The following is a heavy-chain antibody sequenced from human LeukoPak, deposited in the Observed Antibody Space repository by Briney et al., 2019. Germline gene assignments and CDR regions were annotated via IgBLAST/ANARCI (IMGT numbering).Heavy chain of an antibody. D-gene: IGHD6-13*01. CDR1: GYTFTSYD. J-gene: IGHJ6*02. V-gene: IGHV1-8*01. Sequence: ASVKVSCKASGYTFTSYDINWVRQAPGQGLEWMGWMNPNSGNTGYAQKFQGRVTMTRNTSISTAYMELSSLRSEDTAVYYCARVQTFSSSWYYSHYYYSMDVWGQGTTVTVSS. CDR3: ARVQTFSSSWYYSHYYYSMDV. CDR2: MNPNSGNT.